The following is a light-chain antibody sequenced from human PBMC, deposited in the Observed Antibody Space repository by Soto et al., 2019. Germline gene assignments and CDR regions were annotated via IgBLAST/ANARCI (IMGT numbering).Light chain of an antibody. V-gene: IGKV1-39*01. CDR3: QQSYGTPLT. CDR1: QSISSY. CDR2: AAS. J-gene: IGKJ4*01. Sequence: DIEMTQSPSSRSASVGDRVTITCRASQSISSYLNWYQQKPGKVPKLLIYAASSLQSGVPPRSSGSGSGTDFTLTISSLQPEDCATYYCQQSYGTPLTFGGGTEVEL.